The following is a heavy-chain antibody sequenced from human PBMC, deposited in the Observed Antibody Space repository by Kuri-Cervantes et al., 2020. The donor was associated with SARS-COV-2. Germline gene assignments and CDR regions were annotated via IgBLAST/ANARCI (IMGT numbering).Heavy chain of an antibody. CDR2: NSYDGSNK. CDR3: ASEPVVVVAATYYYYGIDV. J-gene: IGHJ6*02. D-gene: IGHD2-15*01. CDR1: EFTFSSYV. Sequence: SLNISCAASEFTFSSYVMHWLRQAPGKGLEWVAVNSYDGSNKYYADSVRGRFTTSRGNSNNTLYLQINSLRAEDTAVYYCASEPVVVVAATYYYYGIDVWGQGTTVTVSS. V-gene: IGHV3-33*01.